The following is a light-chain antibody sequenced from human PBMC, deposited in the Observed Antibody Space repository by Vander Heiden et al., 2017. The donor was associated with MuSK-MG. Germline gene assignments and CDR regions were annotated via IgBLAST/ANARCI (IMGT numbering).Light chain of an antibody. Sequence: QSVLTPPPSVSGAPGQRVTISCTGTSSNIGAGFDVHWYQQLPGTPPKLLIFENTNRPSGVPDRFSASTSDTSASLAITGLQTEDEADYYCQSYGSGLTASVFGTGTRVVVL. V-gene: IGLV1-40*01. CDR1: SSNIGAGFD. CDR2: ENT. J-gene: IGLJ1*01. CDR3: QSYGSGLTASV.